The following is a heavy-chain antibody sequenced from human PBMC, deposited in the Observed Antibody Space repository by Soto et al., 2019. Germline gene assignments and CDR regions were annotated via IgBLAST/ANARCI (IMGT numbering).Heavy chain of an antibody. D-gene: IGHD3-10*02. Sequence: SATRSVTCTVSGGSVSSGSYYWSWIRQPPGKGLEWIGYIYYSGSTNYNPSLKSRVTISVDTSKNQFSLKLSSVTAAGTAVYYCARDRPSMLAAFDIWGQGTMVTVSS. V-gene: IGHV4-61*01. CDR1: GGSVSSGSYY. CDR3: ARDRPSMLAAFDI. J-gene: IGHJ3*02. CDR2: IYYSGST.